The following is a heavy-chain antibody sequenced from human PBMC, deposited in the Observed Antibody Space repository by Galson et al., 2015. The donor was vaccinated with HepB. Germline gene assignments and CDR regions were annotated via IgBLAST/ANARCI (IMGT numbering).Heavy chain of an antibody. J-gene: IGHJ4*02. CDR2: ISSSTSYT. Sequence: SLRLSCAASGFTFSDYYMSWIRQAPGKGLEWVSYISSSTSYTNYADSVKGRFTISRDNAKNSLYLQMNSLRAEDTAVYYCASSPARGYSYGYPHYFDYWGQGTLVAVSS. CDR3: ASSPARGYSYGYPHYFDY. V-gene: IGHV3-11*06. D-gene: IGHD5-18*01. CDR1: GFTFSDYY.